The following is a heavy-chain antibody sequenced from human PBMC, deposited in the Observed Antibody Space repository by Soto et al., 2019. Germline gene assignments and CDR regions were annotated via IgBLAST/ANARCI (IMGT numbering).Heavy chain of an antibody. CDR3: ARVWGYSYGLASDI. V-gene: IGHV4-34*01. Sequence: SDTLSLTCALYGESFSGYYWSWIRQPPGKGLEWIGEINHSGSTNYNPSLKSRVTISVDTSKNQFSLKLSSVTAADTAVYYCARVWGYSYGLASDIWGQGTMVT. J-gene: IGHJ3*02. CDR2: INHSGST. D-gene: IGHD5-18*01. CDR1: GESFSGYY.